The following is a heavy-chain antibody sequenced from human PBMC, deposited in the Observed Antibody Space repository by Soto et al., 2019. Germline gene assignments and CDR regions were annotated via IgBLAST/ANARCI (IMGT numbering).Heavy chain of an antibody. Sequence: TLSLTCTVSGASISSGYWSWIRQPPGKALEWLARIDWDDDKYYSTSLKTRLTISKDTSKNQVVLTMTNMDPVDTATYYCARATYYYDSSGYASIYFDYWGQGTLVTVSS. J-gene: IGHJ4*02. CDR3: ARATYYYDSSGYASIYFDY. CDR2: IDWDDDK. CDR1: GASISSGYW. V-gene: IGHV2-70*11. D-gene: IGHD3-22*01.